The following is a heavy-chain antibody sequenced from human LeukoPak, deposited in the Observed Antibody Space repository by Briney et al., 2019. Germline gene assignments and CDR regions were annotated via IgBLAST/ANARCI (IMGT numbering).Heavy chain of an antibody. D-gene: IGHD1-26*01. J-gene: IGHJ4*02. CDR1: GFTFSSYE. Sequence: GGSLRLSCAASGFTFSSYEMNWVRQAPGKGLEWVSYISSSGSTIYYADSVKGRFTISRDNAKNSLYLQMNSLSAEDTAVYYCAREAQWELLGGLFDYWGQGTLVTVSS. V-gene: IGHV3-48*03. CDR3: AREAQWELLGGLFDY. CDR2: ISSSGSTI.